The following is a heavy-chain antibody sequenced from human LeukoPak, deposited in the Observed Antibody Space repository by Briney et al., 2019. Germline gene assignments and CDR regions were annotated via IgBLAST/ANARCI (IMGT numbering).Heavy chain of an antibody. J-gene: IGHJ4*02. CDR2: ISTSGDDT. Sequence: GGSLRLSCAASGFTFISYAMSWVRQAPGKGLEWVSAISTSGDDTYYTDSVKGRFTISRDNSKSTLYLQMNSLRAEDTAVYYCAKDRDITANTKIDYWGQGTLVTVSS. CDR1: GFTFISYA. CDR3: AKDRDITANTKIDY. V-gene: IGHV3-23*01. D-gene: IGHD1-7*01.